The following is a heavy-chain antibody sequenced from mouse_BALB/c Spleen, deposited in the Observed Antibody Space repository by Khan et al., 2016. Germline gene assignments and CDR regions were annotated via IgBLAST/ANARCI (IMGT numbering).Heavy chain of an antibody. CDR2: INTYSGES. CDR1: GYTFTNYG. V-gene: IGHV9-3-1*01. Sequence: QIQLVQSGPELKRPGKTVKISCKASGYTFTNYGINWVKQAPGKGLKWMGRINTYSGESTYADDFKGRFAFSFETSANTAYLQIYNLKNEDTATSFCARYRYYYGSSRYFDVWGAETTVTVSS. CDR3: ARYRYYYGSSRYFDV. J-gene: IGHJ1*01. D-gene: IGHD1-1*01.